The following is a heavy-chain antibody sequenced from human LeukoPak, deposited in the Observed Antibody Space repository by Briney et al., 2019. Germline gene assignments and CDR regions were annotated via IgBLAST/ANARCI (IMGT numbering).Heavy chain of an antibody. CDR1: GGSISSYY. D-gene: IGHD1-1*01. Sequence: PSETLSLTCTVSGGSISSYYWSWVRQPPGKGLEWIGYIYYSGSTNYNPSLTSRVTISVDTSKNQFFLKLSSVTAADTAVYYCASDYWNDGLFDYWGQGNLVTVSS. CDR2: IYYSGST. J-gene: IGHJ4*02. CDR3: ASDYWNDGLFDY. V-gene: IGHV4-59*01.